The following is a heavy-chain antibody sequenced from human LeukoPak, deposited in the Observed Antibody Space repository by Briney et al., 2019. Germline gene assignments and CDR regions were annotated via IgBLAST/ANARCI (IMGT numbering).Heavy chain of an antibody. CDR1: GFTFSSYW. CDR3: ASAGWFGEGYFDY. D-gene: IGHD3-10*01. CDR2: ISSSGSTI. Sequence: GGALRLSCAASGFTFSSYWMNWVRQAPGKGLEWVSYISSSGSTIYYADSVKGRFTISRDNAKNSLYLQMNRLRAEDTAVYYCASAGWFGEGYFDYWGQGTLVTVSS. V-gene: IGHV3-48*04. J-gene: IGHJ4*02.